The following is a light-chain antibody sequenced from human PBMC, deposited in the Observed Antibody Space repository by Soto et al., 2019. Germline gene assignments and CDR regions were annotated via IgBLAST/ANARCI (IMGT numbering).Light chain of an antibody. CDR1: QGISNY. CDR2: AAS. CDR3: QEYNSARWT. Sequence: DIQMTQSPSSLSASVGDRVTITCRASQGISNYLAWYQHKPGKVPKLLIYAASTLQSVVPSRFSGSGSGTDFTLTISSQQPEDVATYYSQEYNSARWTFGQGTKVEIK. J-gene: IGKJ1*01. V-gene: IGKV1-27*01.